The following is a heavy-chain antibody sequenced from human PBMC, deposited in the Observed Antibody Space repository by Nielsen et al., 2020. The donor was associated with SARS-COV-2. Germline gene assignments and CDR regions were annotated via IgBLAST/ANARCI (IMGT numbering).Heavy chain of an antibody. CDR2: ISYDGSNK. CDR1: GFTFSSYA. D-gene: IGHD3-10*01. CDR3: ARGRSMVRGVIMGHWYFDL. V-gene: IGHV3-30*04. J-gene: IGHJ2*01. Sequence: SCAASGFTFSSYAMHWVRQAPGKGLEWVAVISYDGSNKYYADSVKGRFTISRDNSKNTLYLQMNSLRAEDTAVYYCARGRSMVRGVIMGHWYFDLWGRGTLVTVSS.